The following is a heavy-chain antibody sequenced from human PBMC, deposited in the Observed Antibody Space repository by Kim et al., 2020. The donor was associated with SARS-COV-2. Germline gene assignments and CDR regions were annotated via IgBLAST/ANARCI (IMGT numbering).Heavy chain of an antibody. J-gene: IGHJ6*02. Sequence: SVKVSCKASGFTFTSSAVQWVRQARGQGLEWIGWIVVGSGNTNYAQKFQERVTITRDMSTSTAYMELSSLRSEDTAVYYCAADVGYCSGGSCEHYYYYGMDVWGQGTTVTVSS. CDR2: IVVGSGNT. CDR3: AADVGYCSGGSCEHYYYYGMDV. D-gene: IGHD2-15*01. V-gene: IGHV1-58*01. CDR1: GFTFTSSA.